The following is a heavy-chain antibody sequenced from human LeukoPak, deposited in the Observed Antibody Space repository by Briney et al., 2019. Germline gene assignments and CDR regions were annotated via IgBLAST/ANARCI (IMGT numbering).Heavy chain of an antibody. CDR2: IHFSGST. V-gene: IGHV4-59*01. CDR1: GGYISDYQ. Sequence: SETLSLTCSVSGGYISDYQWNWLRQPPGKGLEWIGHIHFSGSTKSNPSLKSRVTITVDTSRNHFSLNLLSVTAADTAMYYCARAGRPGNYYYYMDVWGNGTMVTVSS. D-gene: IGHD6-6*01. J-gene: IGHJ6*03. CDR3: ARAGRPGNYYYYMDV.